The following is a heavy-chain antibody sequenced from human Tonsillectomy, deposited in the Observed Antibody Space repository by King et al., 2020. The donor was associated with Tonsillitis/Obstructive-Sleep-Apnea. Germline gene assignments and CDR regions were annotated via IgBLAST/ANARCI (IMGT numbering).Heavy chain of an antibody. CDR1: GGTFSSYA. Sequence: QLVQSGAEVKKPGSSVKVSCKASGGTFSSYAISWVRQAPGQGLECMGGIIPIFGTASYAQKCQGRGTITADESTSTAYMELSSLRSEDTAVYYCARGPAAIFGLRFDPWGQGTLVTVSS. D-gene: IGHD2-2*02. CDR3: ARGPAAIFGLRFDP. V-gene: IGHV1-69*01. J-gene: IGHJ5*02. CDR2: IIPIFGTA.